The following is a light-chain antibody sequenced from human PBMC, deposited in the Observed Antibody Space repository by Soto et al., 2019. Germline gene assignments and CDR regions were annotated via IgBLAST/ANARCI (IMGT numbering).Light chain of an antibody. Sequence: QSVLTQPPSASGSPGQSVTISCTGTSSDVGAYNYVSWYQQHPGKAPKLMIYEVNKPPSGVPDRFSGSKSGNTASLTVSGLQDEDEADYYCTSYAGSPVVFGGGTKLTVL. V-gene: IGLV2-8*01. CDR2: EVN. CDR1: SSDVGAYNY. J-gene: IGLJ2*01. CDR3: TSYAGSPVV.